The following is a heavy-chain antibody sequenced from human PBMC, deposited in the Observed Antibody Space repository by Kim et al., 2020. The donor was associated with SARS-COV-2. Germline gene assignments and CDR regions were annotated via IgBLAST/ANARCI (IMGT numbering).Heavy chain of an antibody. V-gene: IGHV3-49*04. CDR2: IRSKAYGGTT. D-gene: IGHD3-9*01. CDR1: GFTFGDYA. J-gene: IGHJ3*02. Sequence: GGSLRLSCTASGFTFGDYAMSWVRQAPGKGLEWVGFIRSKAYGGTTEYAASVKGRFTISRDDSKSIAYLQMNSLKTEDTAVYYCTRSPEYYDILTGSLDAFDIWGQGTMVTVSS. CDR3: TRSPEYYDILTGSLDAFDI.